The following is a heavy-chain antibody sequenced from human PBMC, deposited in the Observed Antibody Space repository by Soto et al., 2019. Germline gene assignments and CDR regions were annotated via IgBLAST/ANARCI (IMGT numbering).Heavy chain of an antibody. CDR1: AGSISSYY. CDR3: VRHNYGSGSTFFDY. Sequence: SKTLSLTCTVPAGSISSYYWSCIRQPLGKRLEWIRYIYYSGSTNYNRSLKSRVTISVDTSQNQFSLKLNSMTAADTAVYYCVRHNYGSGSTFFDYSAQGSLV. CDR2: IYYSGST. V-gene: IGHV4-59*08. D-gene: IGHD3-10*01. J-gene: IGHJ4*02.